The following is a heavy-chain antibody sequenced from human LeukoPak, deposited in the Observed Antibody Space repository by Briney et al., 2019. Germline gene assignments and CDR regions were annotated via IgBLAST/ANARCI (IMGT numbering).Heavy chain of an antibody. Sequence: SETLSLTCTVSNGSMTSDSYYWAWVRQPPGKGLEWIGTIFYSGKTYYSASLKSRATVSLDTSKKNFSLRLSSVTAADTAVYYCARLWIVATWFDAWGQGALVTVSP. J-gene: IGHJ5*02. CDR2: IFYSGKT. CDR3: ARLWIVATWFDA. CDR1: NGSMTSDSYY. V-gene: IGHV4-39*02. D-gene: IGHD2-2*03.